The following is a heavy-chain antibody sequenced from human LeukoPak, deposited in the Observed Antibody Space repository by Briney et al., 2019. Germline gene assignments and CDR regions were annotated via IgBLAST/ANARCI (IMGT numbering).Heavy chain of an antibody. CDR2: ISSSSSYI. CDR3: ARDNDYYDSSGYYWDY. J-gene: IGHJ4*02. Sequence: GGSLRLSCAASEFSLSNACMSWVRQAPRKGLKWVSSISSSSSYIYYADSVKGRFTISRDNAKNSLYLQMNSLRAEDTAVYYCARDNDYYDSSGYYWDYWGQGTLVTVSS. D-gene: IGHD3-22*01. CDR1: EFSLSNAC. V-gene: IGHV3-21*01.